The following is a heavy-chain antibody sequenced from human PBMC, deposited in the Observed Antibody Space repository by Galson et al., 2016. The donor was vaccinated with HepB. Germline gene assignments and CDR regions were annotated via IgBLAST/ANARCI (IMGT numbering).Heavy chain of an antibody. CDR3: ARDQAYYDRSGSYLIISVYYGMDV. D-gene: IGHD3-22*01. CDR2: ISAYSGNT. J-gene: IGHJ6*02. CDR1: GYTFINFG. V-gene: IGHV1-18*01. Sequence: SVKVSCKASGYTFINFGISWVRQAPGQGLEWMGYISAYSGNTHYAQTLHDRVTMTTDTSTSTAYMELRSLRSDDTAVYYCARDQAYYDRSGSYLIISVYYGMDVWGQGTTVTVSS.